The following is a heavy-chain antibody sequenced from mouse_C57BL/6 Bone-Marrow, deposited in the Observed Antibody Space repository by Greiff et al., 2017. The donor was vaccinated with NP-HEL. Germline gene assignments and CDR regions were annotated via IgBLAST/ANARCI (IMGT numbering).Heavy chain of an antibody. D-gene: IGHD1-1*01. CDR2: ISSGSSTI. V-gene: IGHV5-17*01. J-gene: IGHJ4*01. Sequence: EVQLVESGGGLVKPGGSLKLSCAASGFTFSDYGMHWVRQAPEKGLEWVAYISSGSSTIYYADTVKGRFTISRDNAKNTLFLQMTSLRSEDTAMYYCARKMITTVVAPRFAMDYWGQGTSVTVSS. CDR3: ARKMITTVVAPRFAMDY. CDR1: GFTFSDYG.